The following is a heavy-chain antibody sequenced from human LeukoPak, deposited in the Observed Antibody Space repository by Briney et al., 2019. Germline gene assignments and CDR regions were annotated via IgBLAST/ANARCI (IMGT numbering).Heavy chain of an antibody. V-gene: IGHV4-34*01. CDR1: GGSFSGYY. J-gene: IGHJ4*02. Sequence: PSETLSLTCAVYGGSFSGYYWSWIRQPPGKGLEWIGEINHSGSTNYNPSLKSRVTISVDASKNQLSLKLSSVTAADTAVYYCASLNNCSSTSCPIGYWGQGTLVTVSS. D-gene: IGHD2-2*01. CDR2: INHSGST. CDR3: ASLNNCSSTSCPIGY.